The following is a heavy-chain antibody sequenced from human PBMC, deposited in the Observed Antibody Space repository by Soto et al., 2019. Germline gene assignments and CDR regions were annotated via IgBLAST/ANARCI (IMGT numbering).Heavy chain of an antibody. D-gene: IGHD2-8*01. CDR1: GFTFSSYW. Sequence: GGSLRLSCAASGFTFSSYWMHWVRQAPGKGLLWVSRINSDGSSTSYADSVKGRFTISRDNAKNTLYLQMNSLRAEDTAVYYCARVPICTNGVCYISFYYYMDVWGKGTTVTVSS. V-gene: IGHV3-74*01. J-gene: IGHJ6*03. CDR3: ARVPICTNGVCYISFYYYMDV. CDR2: INSDGSST.